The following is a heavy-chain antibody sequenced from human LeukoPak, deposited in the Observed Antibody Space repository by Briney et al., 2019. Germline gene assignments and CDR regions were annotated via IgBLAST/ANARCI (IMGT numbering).Heavy chain of an antibody. CDR2: IYTSGST. V-gene: IGHV4-4*07. Sequence: PSETLSLTCTVSGGSISSYYWSWIRQPAGKGLEWIGRIYTSGSTNYNPSLKSRVTMSVDTSKTQFSLNLSSVTAADTAVYYCARGAMVRGVDYYYMDVWGKGTTVTVSS. CDR3: ARGAMVRGVDYYYMDV. CDR1: GGSISSYY. J-gene: IGHJ6*03. D-gene: IGHD3-10*01.